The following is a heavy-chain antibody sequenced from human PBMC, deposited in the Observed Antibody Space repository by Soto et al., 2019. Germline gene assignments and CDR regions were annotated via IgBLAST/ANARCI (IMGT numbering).Heavy chain of an antibody. Sequence: QVQLVQSGAEVKKPGSSVKVSCKASGVTFSSYTISWVRQAPGQGLEWMGRIIPILGIANYAQKFQGRVTITADKSTSTAYMELSSLRSEDTAVYYCARDGDYERWFDPWGQGTLVTVSS. D-gene: IGHD4-17*01. CDR2: IIPILGIA. J-gene: IGHJ5*02. CDR1: GVTFSSYT. CDR3: ARDGDYERWFDP. V-gene: IGHV1-69*08.